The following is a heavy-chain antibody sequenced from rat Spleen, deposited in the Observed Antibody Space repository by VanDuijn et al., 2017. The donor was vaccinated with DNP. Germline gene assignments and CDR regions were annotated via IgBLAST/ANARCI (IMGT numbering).Heavy chain of an antibody. CDR3: ARPDY. CDR1: GFTFSDYN. CDR2: ISYDGSST. Sequence: EVQLVESGGGLVQPGRSLKLSCAASGFTFSDYNMAWVRQAPKKGLEWVATISYDGSSTYYRDSVKGRFTTSRDNAKNTLYLQMDSLRSEDTATYYCARPDYWGQGVVVTVSS. J-gene: IGHJ2*01. V-gene: IGHV5-7*01.